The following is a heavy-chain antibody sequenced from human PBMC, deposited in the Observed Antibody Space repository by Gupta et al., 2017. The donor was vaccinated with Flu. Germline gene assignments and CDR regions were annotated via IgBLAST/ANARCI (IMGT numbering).Heavy chain of an antibody. CDR3: ARDFSNYYSYIDV. D-gene: IGHD3-3*02. CDR2: IKHDGSET. V-gene: IGHV3-7*01. CDR1: GFTLSHFW. J-gene: IGHJ6*03. Sequence: ASGFTLSHFWMSWVRQAPGKGLEWVANIKHDGSETYYVDSVKGRFTISRDNAQNSLYLQMNSLRAEDTAVYYCARDFSNYYSYIDVWGKGTTVTVSS.